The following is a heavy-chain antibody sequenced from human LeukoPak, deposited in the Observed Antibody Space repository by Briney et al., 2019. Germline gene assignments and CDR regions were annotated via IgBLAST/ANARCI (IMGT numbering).Heavy chain of an antibody. V-gene: IGHV1-24*01. CDR1: GYTLTELS. D-gene: IGHD3-3*01. CDR2: FDPEDGET. J-gene: IGHJ3*02. CDR3: ATVLRFLDAFDI. Sequence: ASVKVSCKVSGYTLTELSMHWVRQAPGKGLEWMGGFDPEDGETIYAQKFQGRVTMTEDTSTDTAYMELSSLRSEDTAVYYCATVLRFLDAFDIWGQGTMVTVSS.